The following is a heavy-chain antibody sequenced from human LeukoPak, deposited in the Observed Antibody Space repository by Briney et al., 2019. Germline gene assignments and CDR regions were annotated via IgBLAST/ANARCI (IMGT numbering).Heavy chain of an antibody. CDR3: ARDPYGARSEPDY. D-gene: IGHD4-17*01. J-gene: IGHJ4*02. Sequence: PGGSLRLSCAASGFTFSSYSMNWARQAPGKGLEWVSYISSSSSSIYYADSVKGRFTISRDNAKNSLYLQMNSLRAEDTAVYYCARDPYGARSEPDYWGQGTLVTVSS. CDR2: ISSSSSSI. CDR1: GFTFSSYS. V-gene: IGHV3-48*01.